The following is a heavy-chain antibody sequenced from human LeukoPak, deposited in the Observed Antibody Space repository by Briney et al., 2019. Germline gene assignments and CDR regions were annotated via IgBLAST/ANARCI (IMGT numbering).Heavy chain of an antibody. D-gene: IGHD5-12*01. CDR3: ATKYSAGWLFDY. Sequence: GGSLRLSCAASGFTFSSYTMNWVRQAPGKGLEWVSSIDNDGSYIYYADSVKGRFTLSRDNAENSVHLQMISLRAEDTAVYYCATKYSAGWLFDYWGQGTLVTVSS. V-gene: IGHV3-21*01. CDR2: IDNDGSYI. CDR1: GFTFSSYT. J-gene: IGHJ4*02.